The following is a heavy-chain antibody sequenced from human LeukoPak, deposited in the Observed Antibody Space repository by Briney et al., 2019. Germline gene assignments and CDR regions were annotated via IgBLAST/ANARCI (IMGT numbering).Heavy chain of an antibody. J-gene: IGHJ5*02. V-gene: IGHV3-7*03. CDR1: GFTFSSYW. CDR3: ARVDGRAHWFDP. CDR2: IKQDGRDK. Sequence: PPGGSLRLSCAASGFTFSSYWMSWVRQAPGKGLEWVANIKQDGRDKYYVDSVKGRFTISRDNAKNSLYLQMNSLRAEDTAVYYCARVDGRAHWFDPWGQGTLVTVSS.